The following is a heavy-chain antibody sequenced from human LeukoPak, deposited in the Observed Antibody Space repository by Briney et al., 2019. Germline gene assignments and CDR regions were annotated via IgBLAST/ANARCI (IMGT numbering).Heavy chain of an antibody. D-gene: IGHD1-7*01. Sequence: GGSLRLSCAASGFTFSSYAMSWVHQAPGKGLEWVSAISGSGGSTYYADSVKGRFTISRDNSKNTLYLQMNSLRAEDTAVYYCAKERWSNWNSYYFDYWGQGTLVTVSS. CDR2: ISGSGGST. CDR1: GFTFSSYA. V-gene: IGHV3-23*01. J-gene: IGHJ4*02. CDR3: AKERWSNWNSYYFDY.